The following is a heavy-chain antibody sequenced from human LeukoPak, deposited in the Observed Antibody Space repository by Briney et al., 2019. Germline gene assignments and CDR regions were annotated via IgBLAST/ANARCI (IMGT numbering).Heavy chain of an antibody. CDR3: ARYLRYEYYFDY. D-gene: IGHD1-1*01. Sequence: GASLRLSCAASGFTFSSYAMSWVRQAPGKGLEWVSAISGSGGSTYYADSVKGRFTISRDNSKNTLYLQMNSLRAEDTAVYYCARYLRYEYYFDYWGQGTLVTVSS. CDR2: ISGSGGST. J-gene: IGHJ4*02. CDR1: GFTFSSYA. V-gene: IGHV3-23*01.